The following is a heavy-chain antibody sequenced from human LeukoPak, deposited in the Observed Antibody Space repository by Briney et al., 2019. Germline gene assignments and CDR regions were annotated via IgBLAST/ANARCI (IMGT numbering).Heavy chain of an antibody. V-gene: IGHV4-4*07. CDR1: GDSISSYY. Sequence: SETLSLTCNVSGDSISSYYWSWLRQPGGKALEWIGRIYSTGITNYTPSLESRVSISVDKSKNQFSLKLNSVTAADTAMYYCTRDRASINVIDYWSQGTLVTVSS. CDR3: TRDRASINVIDY. J-gene: IGHJ4*02. CDR2: IYSTGIT. D-gene: IGHD2-21*01.